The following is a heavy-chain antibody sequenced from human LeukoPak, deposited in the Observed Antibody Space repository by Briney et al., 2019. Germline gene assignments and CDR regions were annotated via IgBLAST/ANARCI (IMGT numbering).Heavy chain of an antibody. J-gene: IGHJ6*02. V-gene: IGHV4-34*01. CDR1: AGPFSGFY. CDR2: INHSGST. Sequence: PSETLSLTCTVHAGPFSGFYWSWIRQPPGEGLEWIGEINHSGSTTYNPSLTSRVTISVDTSKTQFSLRLGSVTAADTAIYSCARWVPAAGHYYYGLDVWGQGTTATVSS. D-gene: IGHD6-13*01. CDR3: ARWVPAAGHYYYGLDV.